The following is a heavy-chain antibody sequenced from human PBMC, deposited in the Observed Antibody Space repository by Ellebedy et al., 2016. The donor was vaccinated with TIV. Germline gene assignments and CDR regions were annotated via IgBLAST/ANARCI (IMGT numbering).Heavy chain of an antibody. Sequence: GESLKISXAASGFTFRIYAIHWVRQAPGKGLEYVSGVGGNGGTTYYADSVKGRFTISRENSKNTVYLRMGSLRVEDTAVYYCARGGQWLIDGFDYWGQGTLVTVPS. V-gene: IGHV3-64*02. D-gene: IGHD6-19*01. J-gene: IGHJ4*02. CDR3: ARGGQWLIDGFDY. CDR1: GFTFRIYA. CDR2: VGGNGGTT.